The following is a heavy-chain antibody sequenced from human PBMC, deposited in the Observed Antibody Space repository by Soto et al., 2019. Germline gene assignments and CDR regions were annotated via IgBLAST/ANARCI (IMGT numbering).Heavy chain of an antibody. J-gene: IGHJ4*02. CDR2: IYYSGST. V-gene: IGHV4-59*01. CDR3: ASGYYSEYYFDY. D-gene: IGHD3-22*01. CDR1: GGSISSYY. Sequence: SETLSLTCTVSGGSISSYYWSWIRQPPGKGLEWIGYIYYSGSTNYNPSLKSRVTISVDTSKNQFSLKLSSVTATDTAVYYCASGYYSEYYFDYWGQGTLVTVSS.